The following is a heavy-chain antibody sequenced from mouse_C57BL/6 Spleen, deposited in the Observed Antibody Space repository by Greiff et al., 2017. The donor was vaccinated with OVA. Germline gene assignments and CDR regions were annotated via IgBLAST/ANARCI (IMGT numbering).Heavy chain of an antibody. J-gene: IGHJ3*01. Sequence: VHLVESGPGLVAPSQSLSITCTVSGFSLTSYAISWVRQPPGKGLEWLGVIWTGGGTNYNSALKSRLSISKDNSKSQVFLKMNSLQTDDTARYYCATSYYSNYGFAYWGQGTLVTVSA. CDR1: GFSLTSYA. CDR2: IWTGGGT. D-gene: IGHD2-5*01. CDR3: ATSYYSNYGFAY. V-gene: IGHV2-9-1*01.